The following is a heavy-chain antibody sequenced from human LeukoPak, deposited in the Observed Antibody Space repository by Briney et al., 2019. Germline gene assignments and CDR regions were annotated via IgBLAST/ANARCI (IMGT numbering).Heavy chain of an antibody. CDR1: GGTFSSYA. D-gene: IGHD3-9*01. V-gene: IGHV1-69*13. CDR3: ARSDYDILTGYRFYYYYMDA. CDR2: IIPIFGTA. J-gene: IGHJ6*03. Sequence: ASVKVSCKASGGTFSSYAISLVRQAPGQGFEWMGGIIPIFGTANYAQKFQGRVTITADESTSTAYMELSSLRSEDTAVYYCARSDYDILTGYRFYYYYMDAWGKGTTVTVSS.